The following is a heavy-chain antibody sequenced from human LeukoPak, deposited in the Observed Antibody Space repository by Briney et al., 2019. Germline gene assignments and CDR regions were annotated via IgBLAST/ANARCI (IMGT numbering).Heavy chain of an antibody. J-gene: IGHJ4*02. V-gene: IGHV4-34*01. D-gene: IGHD3-22*01. Sequence: SETLSLTCAVYGGSFSGYYWSWIRQPPGKGLEWIGEINHSGSTNYNPSLKSRVTISVDTSKNQFSLKLSSVTAADTAVYYCARDAHYYYDSSGYYIAAGLDYWGQGTLVTVSS. CDR2: INHSGST. CDR3: ARDAHYYYDSSGYYIAAGLDY. CDR1: GGSFSGYY.